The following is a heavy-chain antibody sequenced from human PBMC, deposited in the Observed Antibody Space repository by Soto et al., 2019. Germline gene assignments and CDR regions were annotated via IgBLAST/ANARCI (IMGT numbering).Heavy chain of an antibody. J-gene: IGHJ3*02. CDR3: ALPYGEREGPAFDI. D-gene: IGHD4-17*01. CDR1: GGSISSGDYY. V-gene: IGHV4-30-4*01. Sequence: QVQLQESGPGLVKPSQTLSLTCTVSGGSISSGDYYWSWIRQPPGKGLEWIGYIYYSGSTYYNPSHHIPVNISVDTSKTQFSLKLSSVTAADTAVYYCALPYGEREGPAFDIWGQGTMVTVSS. CDR2: IYYSGST.